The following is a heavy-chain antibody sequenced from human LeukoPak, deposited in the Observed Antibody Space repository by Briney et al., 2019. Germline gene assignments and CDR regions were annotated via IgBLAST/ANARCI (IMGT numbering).Heavy chain of an antibody. V-gene: IGHV1-2*02. CDR3: AKDWHILTGRNCFDP. CDR2: IDPNSGGT. J-gene: IGHJ5*02. Sequence: EASVKVSCKASGYTFTDYYIHWVRQAPGQGLEWMGWIDPNSGGTNFAQKFQGRVTMTTDTSITAAYMELTRLRSDDTAVYYCAKDWHILTGRNCFDPWGQGTLVTVSS. D-gene: IGHD3-9*01. CDR1: GYTFTDYY.